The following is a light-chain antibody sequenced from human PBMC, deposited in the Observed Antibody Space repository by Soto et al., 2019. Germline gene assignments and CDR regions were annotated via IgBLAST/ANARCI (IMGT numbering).Light chain of an antibody. V-gene: IGKV1-5*01. CDR2: DAS. CDR3: QQYNSYSGT. Sequence: DIQMTQSPSTLSASVGDRVTITCRASQSISSWLAWYQQTPGKAPKLLIYDASGLESGVPSRFSGSGSGPEFPLTISSLQPDDFATYHCQQYNSYSGTFGQGTKVEIK. CDR1: QSISSW. J-gene: IGKJ1*01.